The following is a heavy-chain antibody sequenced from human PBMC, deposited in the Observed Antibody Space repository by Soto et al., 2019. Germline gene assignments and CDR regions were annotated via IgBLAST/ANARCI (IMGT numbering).Heavy chain of an antibody. CDR2: ISGSGGST. CDR1: GFTFSSYA. V-gene: IGHV3-23*01. Sequence: EVQLLESGGGLVQPGGSLRLSCAASGFTFSSYAMSWVRQAPGKGLEWVSAISGSGGSTYYADSVKGRFTISRDNSKNTLYLKMDGLRAEDTAVYYCAKATDLGYGGDFDSWGQGTLVTASS. CDR3: AKATDLGYGGDFDS. J-gene: IGHJ4*02. D-gene: IGHD5-12*01.